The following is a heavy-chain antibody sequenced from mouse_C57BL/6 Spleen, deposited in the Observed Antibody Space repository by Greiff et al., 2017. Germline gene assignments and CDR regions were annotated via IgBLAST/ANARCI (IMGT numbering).Heavy chain of an antibody. CDR3: VRHEDGYGYFDY. V-gene: IGHV10-1*01. CDR1: GFSFNTYA. CDR2: IRSKSNNYAT. Sequence: GGGLVQPKGSLKLSCAASGFSFNTYAMNWVRQAPGKGLEWVARIRSKSNNYATYYADSVKDRFTITRDDSESMLYLQMNNLKTEDTAMYDGVRHEDGYGYFDYWGQGTTLTVSS. J-gene: IGHJ2*01. D-gene: IGHD2-2*01.